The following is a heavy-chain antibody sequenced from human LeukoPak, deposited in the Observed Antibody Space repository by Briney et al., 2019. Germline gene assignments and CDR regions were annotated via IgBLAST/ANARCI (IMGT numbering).Heavy chain of an antibody. V-gene: IGHV3-48*03. J-gene: IGHJ4*02. D-gene: IGHD2-2*01. Sequence: GGSLRLSCAASGFTFSSYEMNWVRRAPGKGLEWVSYISSSGSTIYYADSVKGRFTISRDNAKNSLYLQMNSLRAEDTAVYYCAREGDCSSTSCYVLDYWGQGTLVTVSS. CDR1: GFTFSSYE. CDR2: ISSSGSTI. CDR3: AREGDCSSTSCYVLDY.